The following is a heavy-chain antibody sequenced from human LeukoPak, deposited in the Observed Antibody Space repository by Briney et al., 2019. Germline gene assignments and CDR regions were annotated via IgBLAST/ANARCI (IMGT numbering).Heavy chain of an antibody. CDR2: IIPIFGTA. CDR1: GGTFSSYA. Sequence: SVKVSCKASGGTFSSYAISWVRQAPGQGLEWMGRIIPIFGTANYAQKFQGRVTITADKSTSTAYMELSSLRSEDTAVYYCARGYCSGGSCHDHYYYNYMDVWGKGTTVTVSS. J-gene: IGHJ6*03. D-gene: IGHD2-15*01. CDR3: ARGYCSGGSCHDHYYYNYMDV. V-gene: IGHV1-69*06.